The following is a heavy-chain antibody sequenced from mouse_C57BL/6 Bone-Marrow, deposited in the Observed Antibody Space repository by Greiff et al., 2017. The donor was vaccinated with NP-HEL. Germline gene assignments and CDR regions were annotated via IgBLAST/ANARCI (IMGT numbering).Heavy chain of an antibody. D-gene: IGHD3-2*02. J-gene: IGHJ2*01. Sequence: VQLRQPGTELVKPGASVKLPCKASGYTFTSNWMHWVRQRPGQGLEWIGNINPSNGGTNYNEKFKSKATLTVDKSSSTAYMQLSSLTSEDSAVYYCARDSGYAFDYWGQGTTLTVSS. CDR1: GYTFTSNW. CDR2: INPSNGGT. CDR3: ARDSGYAFDY. V-gene: IGHV1-53*01.